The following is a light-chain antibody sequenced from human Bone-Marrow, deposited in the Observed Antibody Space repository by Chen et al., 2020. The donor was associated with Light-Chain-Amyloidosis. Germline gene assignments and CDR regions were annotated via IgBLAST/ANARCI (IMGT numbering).Light chain of an antibody. V-gene: IGLV2-14*03. CDR2: DVS. CDR3: NSYTTSDTYV. J-gene: IGLJ1*01. Sequence: QSALTQPASVSGSPGQSITISCTGTSGDVGAYNYVSWYQQHPGKAPKLLIYDVSNRPSGVSNRFSGSKSGNPASLTISGLQAEDEADYYCNSYTTSDTYVFGTGTEVTVL. CDR1: SGDVGAYNY.